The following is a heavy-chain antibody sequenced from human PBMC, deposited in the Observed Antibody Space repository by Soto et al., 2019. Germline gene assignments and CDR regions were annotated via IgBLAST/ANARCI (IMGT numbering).Heavy chain of an antibody. CDR1: GGSISSSSYY. J-gene: IGHJ4*02. CDR2: IYYSGST. V-gene: IGHV4-39*01. D-gene: IGHD5-12*01. CDR3: ARHRPVDIVATITDY. Sequence: SDTLSLTCTVSGGSISSSSYYWGWFRQPPGKGLEWIGSIYYSGSTYYNPSLKSRVTISVDTSKNQFSLKLSSVTAADTAVYYCARHRPVDIVATITDYWGQGTLVTVSS.